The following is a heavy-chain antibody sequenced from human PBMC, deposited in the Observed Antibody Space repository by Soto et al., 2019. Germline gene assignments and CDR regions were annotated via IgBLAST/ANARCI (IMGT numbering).Heavy chain of an antibody. D-gene: IGHD2-15*01. CDR1: GFIYSSHA. CDR2: ISGSGGST. V-gene: IGHV3-23*01. Sequence: EVQLLESGGGLVQPGGSLRLSCAASGFIYSSHAMSWVRQAPGKGLEWVSGISGSGGSTYYADSVKGRFTVSRDNSKNTLYLQMNSLRAEDTAVYYCVKDAPFCGGGSCYLLNWFDPWGQGTLVTVSS. CDR3: VKDAPFCGGGSCYLLNWFDP. J-gene: IGHJ5*02.